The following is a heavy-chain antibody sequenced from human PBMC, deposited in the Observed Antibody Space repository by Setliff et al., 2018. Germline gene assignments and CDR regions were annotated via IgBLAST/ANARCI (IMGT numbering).Heavy chain of an antibody. Sequence: ASVKVSCKASGYTFASYGINWVRQATGQGLEWMGWINPNSGNTDYAQKLQGRVTMTTDTSTSTAYMELRSLRSDDTAVYYCARDAWDYGDYGGRYWFDYWGQGTLVTVSS. CDR2: INPNSGNT. CDR1: GYTFASYG. V-gene: IGHV1-18*01. D-gene: IGHD4-17*01. CDR3: ARDAWDYGDYGGRYWFDY. J-gene: IGHJ4*02.